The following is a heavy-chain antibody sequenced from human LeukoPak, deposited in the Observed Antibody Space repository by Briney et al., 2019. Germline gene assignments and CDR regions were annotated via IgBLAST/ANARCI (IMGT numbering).Heavy chain of an antibody. CDR2: IYYSGST. CDR3: ARDMEDIVVVPAAMRTGGWFDP. D-gene: IGHD2-2*01. V-gene: IGHV4-39*07. J-gene: IGHJ5*02. Sequence: SETLSLTCTVSGGSISSSSYYWGWVRQPPGKGLEWIGSIYYSGSTYYNPSLKSRVTISVDTSKNQFSLKLSSVTAADTAVYYCARDMEDIVVVPAAMRTGGWFDPWGQGTLVTVSS. CDR1: GGSISSSSYY.